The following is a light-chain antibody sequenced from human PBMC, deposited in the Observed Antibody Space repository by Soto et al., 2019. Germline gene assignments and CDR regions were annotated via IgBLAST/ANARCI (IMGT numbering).Light chain of an antibody. J-gene: IGLJ3*02. Sequence: QSVLTQPASVSGSPGQSITISCTGTSSDVGAYNYVSWYQQHPGKAPKLMIYEVSNRPSGVSNRFSGSKSGNTASLTISGLQAEDEAYYYCSSYTTTSTLGVFGGGTQLTVL. V-gene: IGLV2-14*01. CDR2: EVS. CDR3: SSYTTTSTLGV. CDR1: SSDVGAYNY.